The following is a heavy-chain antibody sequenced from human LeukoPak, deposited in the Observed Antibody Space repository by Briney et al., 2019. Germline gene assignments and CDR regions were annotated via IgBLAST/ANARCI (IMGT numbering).Heavy chain of an antibody. Sequence: ASETLSLTCTVSGGSISSSSYYWGWIRQPPGKGLEWIGSIYYSGSTYYNPSLKSRVTISVDTSKNQFSLMLSSVTAADTAVYYCARSTRIVGATTGPDYWGQGTLVTVSS. V-gene: IGHV4-39*01. CDR1: GGSISSSSYY. D-gene: IGHD1-26*01. J-gene: IGHJ4*02. CDR2: IYYSGST. CDR3: ARSTRIVGATTGPDY.